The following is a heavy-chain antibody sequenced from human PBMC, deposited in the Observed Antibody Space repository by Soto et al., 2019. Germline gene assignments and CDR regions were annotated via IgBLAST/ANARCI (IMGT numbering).Heavy chain of an antibody. CDR1: GGSFSGFF. Sequence: LSLTCAVSGGSFSGFFWGWIRQPPGKGLEWIGEVNHGGSTNYNPSLKSRVTISSDTSKNHFSLTLRSVTAADTAVYYCARAAVAAGGPFDKWGQGALVTVS. CDR3: ARAAVAAGGPFDK. J-gene: IGHJ4*02. V-gene: IGHV4-34*01. CDR2: VNHGGST. D-gene: IGHD2-15*01.